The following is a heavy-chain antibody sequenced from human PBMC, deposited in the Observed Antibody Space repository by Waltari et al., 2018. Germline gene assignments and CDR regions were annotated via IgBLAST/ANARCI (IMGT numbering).Heavy chain of an antibody. CDR2: IYSSGST. D-gene: IGHD2-2*01. Sequence: DVQLVESGGGLLEPGGSLSIYCAASVFTASSTDMRWARRALGKGLGCVSVIYSSGSTYYADSVKGRFTISRDNSKNPLYLQMNSLGAEDTAVYYCARGDIVVVPAAIKDCGQVTLVTVSS. CDR3: ARGDIVVVPAAIKD. V-gene: IGHV3-53*01. J-gene: IGHJ4*02. CDR1: VFTASSTD.